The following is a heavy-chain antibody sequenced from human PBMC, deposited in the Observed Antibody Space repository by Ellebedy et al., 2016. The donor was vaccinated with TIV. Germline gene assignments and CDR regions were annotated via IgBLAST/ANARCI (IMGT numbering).Heavy chain of an antibody. CDR1: GGSGSISTYY. V-gene: IGHV4-4*07. D-gene: IGHD2-21*02. CDR2: IYTSGST. Sequence: GSLRLSCTVSGGSGSISTYYWSWIRHPAGKGLEWIGHIYTSGSTNYNPSLKSRVTMSVDTSNNQFSLKLSSVTAADTAVYYCARDRIVVVTAGDFYGMDVWGQGTTVTVSS. CDR3: ARDRIVVVTAGDFYGMDV. J-gene: IGHJ6*02.